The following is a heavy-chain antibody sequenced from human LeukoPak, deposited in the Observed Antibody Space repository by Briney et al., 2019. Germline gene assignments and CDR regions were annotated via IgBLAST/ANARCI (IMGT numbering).Heavy chain of an antibody. V-gene: IGHV3-30*02. CDR3: AKDKLAYYYDSSGYLGY. D-gene: IGHD3-22*01. Sequence: GGSLRLSCVASGFTFSSYGMHWVRQAPGKGLEWVAFIRYDGSNKYYADSVKGRFTISRDNSKNTLYLQMNSLRAEDTAVYYCAKDKLAYYYDSSGYLGYWGQGTLVTVSS. CDR2: IRYDGSNK. CDR1: GFTFSSYG. J-gene: IGHJ4*02.